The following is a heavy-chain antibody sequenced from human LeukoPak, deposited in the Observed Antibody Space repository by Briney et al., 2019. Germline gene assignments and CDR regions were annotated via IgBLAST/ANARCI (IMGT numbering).Heavy chain of an antibody. Sequence: SETLSLTCTVSSGSISTSNYYWGWVRQPPGKALEWIGNIFYSGSTYYSPSLKSRFTISLDPSRNQFSLKLNSVTAADTAVYYCARYVPVRTGTTRASFDYWGLGTLVTVSS. CDR1: SGSISTSNYY. J-gene: IGHJ4*02. CDR3: ARYVPVRTGTTRASFDY. V-gene: IGHV4-39*07. D-gene: IGHD1-1*01. CDR2: IFYSGST.